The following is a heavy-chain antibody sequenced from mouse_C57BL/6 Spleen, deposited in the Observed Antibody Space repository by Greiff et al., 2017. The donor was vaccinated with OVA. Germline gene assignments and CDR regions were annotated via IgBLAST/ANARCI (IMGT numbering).Heavy chain of an antibody. J-gene: IGHJ2*01. D-gene: IGHD5-1*01. CDR3: ARRGLPTGDYFDY. CDR1: GYTFTSYW. V-gene: IGHV1-52*01. CDR2: IDPSDSET. Sequence: VQLQQPGAELVRPGSSVKLSCKASGYTFTSYWMHWVKQRPIQGLEWIGNIDPSDSETHYNQKFKDKATLTVDKSSSTAYMQLSSLTSEDSAVYYCARRGLPTGDYFDYWGQGTTLTVSS.